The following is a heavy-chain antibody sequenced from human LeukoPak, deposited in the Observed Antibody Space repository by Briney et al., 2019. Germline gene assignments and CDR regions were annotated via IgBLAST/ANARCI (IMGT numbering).Heavy chain of an antibody. CDR2: INHSGST. CDR1: GGSFSGYY. D-gene: IGHD6-19*01. CDR3: ARGRAVFDY. Sequence: PSETLSLTCAVYGGSFSGYYWSWIRQPPGKGLEWIGEINHSGSTNYNPSLKSRLTISVDTSKNQFSLKLSSVTAADTAVYYCARGRAVFDYWGQGTLVTVSS. V-gene: IGHV4-34*01. J-gene: IGHJ4*02.